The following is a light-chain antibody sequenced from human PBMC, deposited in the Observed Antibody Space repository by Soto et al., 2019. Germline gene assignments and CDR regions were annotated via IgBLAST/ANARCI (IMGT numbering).Light chain of an antibody. CDR1: QSISDW. V-gene: IGKV1-5*03. CDR2: KAP. J-gene: IGKJ1*01. CDR3: QQYNSYSRT. Sequence: DIQMTQSPSTLSASVGDRVTITCRASQSISDWLAWYQQKPGNAPKLLIYKAPRLESGVPSRFSGSGSGTDFTLTISSLQPDDFANYYCQQYNSYSRTFGQGTKGEV.